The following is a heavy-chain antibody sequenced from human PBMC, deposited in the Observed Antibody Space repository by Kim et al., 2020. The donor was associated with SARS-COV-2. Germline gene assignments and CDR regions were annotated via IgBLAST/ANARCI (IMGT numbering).Heavy chain of an antibody. J-gene: IGHJ4*02. V-gene: IGHV5-51*01. Sequence: GESLKISCKGFGYSFTSYWIGWVRQMPGKGLEWMGIIYPGDSDTRYSPSFQGQVTISADKSISTAYLQWSSLKASDTAMYYCARQSADYYDSSGYYWAFYYWGQGTLVTVSS. CDR1: GYSFTSYW. CDR2: IYPGDSDT. D-gene: IGHD3-22*01. CDR3: ARQSADYYDSSGYYWAFYY.